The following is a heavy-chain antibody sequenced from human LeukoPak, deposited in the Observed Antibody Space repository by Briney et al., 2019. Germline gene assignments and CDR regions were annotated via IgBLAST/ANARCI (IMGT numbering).Heavy chain of an antibody. CDR2: IKQDGSEK. J-gene: IGHJ4*02. Sequence: GGSLRLSCAASGFTFSSYWMSWVRQAPGKGLEWVANIKQDGSEKYYVDPVKGRFTISRDNAKSSLYLQMNSLRAEDTAVYYCARVGDSRDGYNYAADFDYWGQGTLVTVSS. CDR1: GFTFSSYW. V-gene: IGHV3-7*01. D-gene: IGHD5-24*01. CDR3: ARVGDSRDGYNYAADFDY.